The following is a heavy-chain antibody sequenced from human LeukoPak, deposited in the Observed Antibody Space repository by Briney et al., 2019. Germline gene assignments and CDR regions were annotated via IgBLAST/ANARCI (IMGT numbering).Heavy chain of an antibody. CDR3: ARGSHFDWLPFDY. Sequence: SETLSLTCTVSGGSNSSYYWSWIRQRPGKGLEWIGYIYYSGSTNYNPSLKSRVTISVDTSKNQFSLKLSSVTAADTAVYYCARGSHFDWLPFDYWGQGTLVTVSS. CDR2: IYYSGST. CDR1: GGSNSSYY. D-gene: IGHD3-9*01. J-gene: IGHJ4*02. V-gene: IGHV4-59*01.